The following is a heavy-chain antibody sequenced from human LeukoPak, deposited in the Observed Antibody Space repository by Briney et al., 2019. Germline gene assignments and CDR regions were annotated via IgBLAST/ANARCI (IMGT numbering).Heavy chain of an antibody. CDR2: IRYDESDK. Sequence: GGSLRLSCVASGFTFSSYGMHGVPQAPGKGLEWGAFIRYDESDKYYPDSVKGRFTISRDTSKNTLYLQMNSMRAEDTAVYYCAKGKGCSSTSCYSFDYWGQGTLVTVSS. V-gene: IGHV3-30*02. CDR1: GFTFSSYG. CDR3: AKGKGCSSTSCYSFDY. J-gene: IGHJ4*02. D-gene: IGHD2-2*01.